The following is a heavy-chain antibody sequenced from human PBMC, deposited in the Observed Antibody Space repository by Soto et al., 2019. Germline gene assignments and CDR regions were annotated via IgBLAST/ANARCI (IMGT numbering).Heavy chain of an antibody. J-gene: IGHJ4*02. CDR1: EFTISECS. CDR3: AREIVVARGASYFDY. D-gene: IGHD2-2*01. CDR2: ISSSSSYI. Sequence: PGGSLRLSCEASEFTISECSMNWVRQTPGKGLEWVSSISSSSSYIYYADSVKGRFTISRDNAKNSLYLQMNSLRAEDTAVYYCAREIVVARGASYFDYWGPGTLVTVSS. V-gene: IGHV3-21*01.